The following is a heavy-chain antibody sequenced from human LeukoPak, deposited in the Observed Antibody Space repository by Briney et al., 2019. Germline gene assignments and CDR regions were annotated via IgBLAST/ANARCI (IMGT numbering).Heavy chain of an antibody. D-gene: IGHD3-10*01. CDR3: AKDSAGVFDY. CDR1: GFTFSSYA. CDR2: SSGSGGST. Sequence: GGSLRLSRAASGFTFSSYAMSWVRQAPGKGLEWVSASSGSGGSTSYADSVRGRFTISRDNSKNTLYVQMNSLRAEDTAVYYCAKDSAGVFDYWGQGTLVTVSS. V-gene: IGHV3-23*01. J-gene: IGHJ4*02.